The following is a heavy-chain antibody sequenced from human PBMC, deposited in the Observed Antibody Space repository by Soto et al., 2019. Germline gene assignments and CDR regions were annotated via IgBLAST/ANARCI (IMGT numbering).Heavy chain of an antibody. CDR3: VRDSHGDY. CDR1: GFTFSNYW. V-gene: IGHV3-74*01. CDR2: IDHDGPT. Sequence: EVQLVESGGGLVQPGGSLRLSCAGSGFTFSNYWMHWVRQAPGKGLEWVSRIDHDGPTDYADSVRGRFTIARDNAENTPYLQMNSLRHEDTAVYYCVRDSHGDYWGQGTLVTVSS. J-gene: IGHJ4*02.